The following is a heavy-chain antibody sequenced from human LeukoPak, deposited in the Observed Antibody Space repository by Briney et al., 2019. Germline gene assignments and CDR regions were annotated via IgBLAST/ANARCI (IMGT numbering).Heavy chain of an antibody. Sequence: ASVKVSCKASGYTFTGYYMHWVRQAPGQGLEWMGWINPNSGGTNYAQKFQGRVTMTRDTSISTAYMELSRLTSDDTALYYCARYQSNGWTPFDYWGQGTLVTVSS. CDR1: GYTFTGYY. V-gene: IGHV1-2*02. D-gene: IGHD6-19*01. J-gene: IGHJ4*02. CDR3: ARYQSNGWTPFDY. CDR2: INPNSGGT.